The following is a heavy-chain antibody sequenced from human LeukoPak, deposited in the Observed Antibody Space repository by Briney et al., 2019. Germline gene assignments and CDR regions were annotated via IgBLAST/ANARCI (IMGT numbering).Heavy chain of an antibody. CDR3: AKVATPRSSWYDRMLYYYGMDV. Sequence: RPGGSLRLSCAASGFTFDDYAMHWVRQAPGKGLEWVSGISWNSGSIGYADSVKGRLTISRDNAKNSLYLQMNSLRAEDTALYYRAKVATPRSSWYDRMLYYYGMDVWGQGTTVTVSS. D-gene: IGHD6-13*01. CDR2: ISWNSGSI. J-gene: IGHJ6*02. V-gene: IGHV3-9*01. CDR1: GFTFDDYA.